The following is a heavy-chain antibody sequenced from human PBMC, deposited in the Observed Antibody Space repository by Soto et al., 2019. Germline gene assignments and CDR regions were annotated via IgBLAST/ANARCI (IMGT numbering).Heavy chain of an antibody. CDR2: ISADNGDT. CDR3: SRSGAYCTCFTCLVGSF. V-gene: IGHV1-18*01. CDR1: GYTFTSYG. J-gene: IGHJ2*01. Sequence: QAQLVQSGGEVKKPGASVKVSCRASGYTFTSYGYAWVRQAPGQGLEWMGWISADNGDTNYAQKFHDRVTLTTDTSTTTDTMELRNLGSDDTAVYYCSRSGAYCTCFTCLVGSFWGRVTLVTVSS. D-gene: IGHD2-8*01.